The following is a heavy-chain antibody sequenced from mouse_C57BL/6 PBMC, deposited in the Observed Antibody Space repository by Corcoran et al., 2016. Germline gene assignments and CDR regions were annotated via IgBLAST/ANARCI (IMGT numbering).Heavy chain of an antibody. V-gene: IGHV14-2*01. D-gene: IGHD1-1*01. Sequence: EVQLQQSGAELVKPGASVKLSCTASGFNIKDYYMHWVKQRTEQGLEWIGRIDPEDVETKYAPKFQGKATITADTSSNTAYLQLSSLTSEDTAVYYCARGSSPYCYFDVWGTGTTVTFSS. CDR3: ARGSSPYCYFDV. CDR1: GFNIKDYY. J-gene: IGHJ1*03. CDR2: IDPEDVET.